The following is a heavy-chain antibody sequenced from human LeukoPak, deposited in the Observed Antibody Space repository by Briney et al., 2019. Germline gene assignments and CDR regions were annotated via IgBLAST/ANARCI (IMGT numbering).Heavy chain of an antibody. J-gene: IGHJ3*02. CDR3: AREMATLRAFDI. CDR1: GGSIDTYY. V-gene: IGHV4-59*01. Sequence: SSETLSLTCTVSGGSIDTYYWHWIRQPPGKGLEWIGYIYYSGSTNYDPSLKSRVTISVDTSKNQFSLKLSSVTAADTAVYYCAREMATLRAFDIWGQGTLVTVSS. CDR2: IYYSGST. D-gene: IGHD5-24*01.